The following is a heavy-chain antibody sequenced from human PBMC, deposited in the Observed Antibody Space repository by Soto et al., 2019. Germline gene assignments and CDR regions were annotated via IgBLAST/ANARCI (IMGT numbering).Heavy chain of an antibody. D-gene: IGHD3-22*01. J-gene: IGHJ6*02. CDR1: GYLFSNYR. CDR3: ASSKFNYDSSGPYYYYGMDV. Sequence: GESLKISCRGSGYLFSNYRIGWVRPMPGKGLEWMGVIYPGDSDTRYSPSFKGQVTISADKSISTAYLQWSSLKASDTAMYYCASSKFNYDSSGPYYYYGMDVWSQGTTVTVSS. CDR2: IYPGDSDT. V-gene: IGHV5-51*01.